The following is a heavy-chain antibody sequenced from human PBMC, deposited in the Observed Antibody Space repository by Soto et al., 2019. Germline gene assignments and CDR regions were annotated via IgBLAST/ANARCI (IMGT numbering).Heavy chain of an antibody. CDR3: ARASGWYFWFDP. D-gene: IGHD6-19*01. J-gene: IGHJ5*02. Sequence: QVQLQESGPGLVKPSETLSLTCTVSGGSVSSGSYYWSWIRQPPGKGLEWIGYIYDSGSTNYNPSLKSRVTIAVDTSKHQFSLKLSSVTAADTAVYYCARASGWYFWFDPWGQGTLVTVSS. V-gene: IGHV4-61*01. CDR1: GGSVSSGSYY. CDR2: IYDSGST.